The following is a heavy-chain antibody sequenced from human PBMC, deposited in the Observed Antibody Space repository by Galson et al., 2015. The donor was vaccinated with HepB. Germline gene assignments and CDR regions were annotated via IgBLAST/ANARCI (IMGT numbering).Heavy chain of an antibody. Sequence: SVKVSCKASGGTFRNYGISWVRQAPGQGLEWMGRIIPIINRTNYAQKFQGRVTISTDKSTTAVFMELSSLRSEDTAVYYCARDVLPWYLYGLDVWGQGTTVTVSS. CDR2: IIPIINRT. J-gene: IGHJ6*02. CDR3: ARDVLPWYLYGLDV. CDR1: GGTFRNYG. D-gene: IGHD6-13*01. V-gene: IGHV1-69*04.